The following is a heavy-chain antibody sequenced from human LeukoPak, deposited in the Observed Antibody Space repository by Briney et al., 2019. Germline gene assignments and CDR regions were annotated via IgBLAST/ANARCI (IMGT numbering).Heavy chain of an antibody. Sequence: PGGSLRLSCAASGVTLSPYGMHWVRQAPGKGLEWVAVISYEGGTQHYADSVKGRFIISRDNHRNTLYLQMNILRTEDTAVYYCAKEGTPQVSTWYDLWGQGTQVTVSS. CDR1: GVTLSPYG. CDR2: ISYEGGTQ. V-gene: IGHV3-30*18. D-gene: IGHD3-10*01. CDR3: AKEGTPQVSTWYDL. J-gene: IGHJ5*02.